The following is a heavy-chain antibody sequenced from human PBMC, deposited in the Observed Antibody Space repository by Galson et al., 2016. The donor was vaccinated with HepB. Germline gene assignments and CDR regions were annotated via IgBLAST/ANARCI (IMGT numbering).Heavy chain of an antibody. V-gene: IGHV1-69*06. CDR3: ARAGVGNHRPLDY. Sequence: SVKVSCKASGGTFSTYVISWVRQAPGQGLEWMGGIIPLFGTANYAQKFQGRVTITADKSKSTVYMKMSSLRFEDTAVYYCARAGVGNHRPLDYWGQGTLVTVSS. D-gene: IGHD1-14*01. CDR2: IIPLFGTA. CDR1: GGTFSTYV. J-gene: IGHJ4*02.